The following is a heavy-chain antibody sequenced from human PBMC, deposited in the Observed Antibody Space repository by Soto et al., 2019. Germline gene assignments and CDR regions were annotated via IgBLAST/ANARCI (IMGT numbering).Heavy chain of an antibody. CDR1: GGSSSSGGYS. CDR3: ARGPPYYYDSSGDGMDV. D-gene: IGHD3-22*01. Sequence: SETLSLTCTVSGGSSSSGGYSWSWILQHPGKGLEWIVYIYYSGSTYYNPSHKSRVTISVDTSKNQFSLKLSSVTAADTAVYYCARGPPYYYDSSGDGMDVWGQGTTVTVSS. V-gene: IGHV4-31*03. CDR2: IYYSGST. J-gene: IGHJ6*02.